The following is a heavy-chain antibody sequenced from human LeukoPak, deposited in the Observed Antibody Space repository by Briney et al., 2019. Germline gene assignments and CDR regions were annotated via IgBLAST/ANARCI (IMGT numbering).Heavy chain of an antibody. CDR2: IKGSGSYA. CDR3: GRDPNGDYIGAFEF. J-gene: IGHJ3*01. CDR1: GFTFANYA. Sequence: AGGSLRLSCVGSGFTFANYAMTWVRLTPGKGLEWVSSIKGSGSYAMYADSVSGRFTTSRDNSRNTIFLQMTSLRAEDTAIYYCGRDPNGDYIGAFEFWGLGTLVSVSS. D-gene: IGHD4-17*01. V-gene: IGHV3-23*01.